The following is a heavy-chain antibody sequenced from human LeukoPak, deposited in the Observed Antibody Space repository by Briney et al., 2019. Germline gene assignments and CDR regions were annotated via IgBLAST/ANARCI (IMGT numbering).Heavy chain of an antibody. D-gene: IGHD5-12*01. Sequence: GGSLRLSFAASGFTFTTNAMSWVRQAPGKGLEWVSAISGRTGGTYYADSVKGRFTISRDNSKSTLYLQMDSLRAEDTAVYYCAKCGNSGCHLIDYWGQGTLVTVSS. V-gene: IGHV3-23*01. CDR1: GFTFTTNA. CDR3: AKCGNSGCHLIDY. J-gene: IGHJ4*02. CDR2: ISGRTGGT.